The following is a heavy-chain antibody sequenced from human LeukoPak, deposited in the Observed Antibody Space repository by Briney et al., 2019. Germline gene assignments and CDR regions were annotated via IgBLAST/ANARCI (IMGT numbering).Heavy chain of an antibody. CDR2: INPNSGGT. J-gene: IGHJ6*03. V-gene: IGHV1-2*02. CDR1: GYTFTGYY. D-gene: IGHD2-2*01. Sequence: ASVKVSCKASGYTFTGYYMHWVRQAPGQGLEWMGWINPNSGGTNYAQKLQGRVTMTTDTSTSTAYMELRSLRSDDTAVYYCARVAFVPAASVYYYYYYMDVWGKGTTVTVSS. CDR3: ARVAFVPAASVYYYYYYMDV.